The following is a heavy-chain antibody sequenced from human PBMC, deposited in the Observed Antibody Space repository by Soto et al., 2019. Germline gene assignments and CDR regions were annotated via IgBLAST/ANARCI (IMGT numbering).Heavy chain of an antibody. D-gene: IGHD2-21*02. Sequence: SVKVSCKASGFTFTSSAVQWVRQARGQRLEWIGWIVVGSGNTNYAQKFQERVTITRDMSTSTAYMELSSLRSEDTAVYYCAADDSHPFCGVYCYSSTAEYFQHWAQGTLVTVSS. CDR1: GFTFTSSA. J-gene: IGHJ1*01. CDR2: IVVGSGNT. CDR3: AADDSHPFCGVYCYSSTAEYFQH. V-gene: IGHV1-58*01.